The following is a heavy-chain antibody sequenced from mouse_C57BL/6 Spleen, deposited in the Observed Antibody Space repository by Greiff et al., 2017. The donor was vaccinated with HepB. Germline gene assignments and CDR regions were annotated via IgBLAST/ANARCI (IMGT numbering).Heavy chain of an antibody. V-gene: IGHV1-72*01. J-gene: IGHJ4*01. CDR3: ARIDGYSLRYAMDY. CDR2: IDPNSGAT. Sequence: VQLQQPGAELVKPGASVKLSCKASGYTFTSYWMHWVKQRPGRGLEWIGRIDPNSGATKYNEKFKSKATRTVDNPSSTAYRQLRSLTSEESAVYYCARIDGYSLRYAMDYWGQGTTVTVSS. CDR1: GYTFTSYW. D-gene: IGHD2-3*01.